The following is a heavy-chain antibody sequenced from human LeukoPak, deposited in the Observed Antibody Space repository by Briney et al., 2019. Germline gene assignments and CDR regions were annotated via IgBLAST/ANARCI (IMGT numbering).Heavy chain of an antibody. Sequence: PGGSLRLSCAASGVPFNHYSLNWVRQPPGKGREWISYISASGRTTYYADSVKGRFTISRDHATLYLHMDTLRSEDTALYYCASQSSSSSTRAPDFWGLGNLVTVSS. CDR1: GVPFNHYS. CDR2: ISASGRTT. D-gene: IGHD6-6*01. CDR3: ASQSSSSSTRAPDF. V-gene: IGHV3-48*01. J-gene: IGHJ4*02.